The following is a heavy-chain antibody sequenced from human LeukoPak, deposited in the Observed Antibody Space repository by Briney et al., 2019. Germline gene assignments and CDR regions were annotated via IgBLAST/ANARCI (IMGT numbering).Heavy chain of an antibody. Sequence: SETLSLTCAVPGDSISSSFGSWIRQPPGEGLEWIAYIYYSRTANYHPSLKSRFTISVDNSKNQFSLKLSSVTAADTAVYYCAREHLRYDSSGYYISYYGMDVWGQGPTVPVS. CDR1: GDSISSSF. V-gene: IGHV4-59*01. J-gene: IGHJ6*02. CDR3: AREHLRYDSSGYYISYYGMDV. D-gene: IGHD3-22*01. CDR2: IYYSRTA.